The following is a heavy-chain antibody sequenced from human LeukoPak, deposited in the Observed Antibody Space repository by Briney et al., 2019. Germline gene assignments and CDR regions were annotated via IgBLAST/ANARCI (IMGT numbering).Heavy chain of an antibody. V-gene: IGHV3-23*01. CDR3: AKACDFWSGYHLDWFDP. Sequence: PGGSLRLSCEASGFTFSNYAMSWVRQAPGKGLEWVSSISSSSGSTYYADSVKGRFTISRDNSKNTLYLQMNSLRAEDTAVYYCAKACDFWSGYHLDWFDPWGQGTLVTVSS. CDR2: ISSSSGST. CDR1: GFTFSNYA. J-gene: IGHJ5*02. D-gene: IGHD3-3*01.